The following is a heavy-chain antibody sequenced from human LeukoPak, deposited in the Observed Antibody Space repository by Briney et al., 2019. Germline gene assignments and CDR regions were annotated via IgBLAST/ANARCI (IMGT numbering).Heavy chain of an antibody. CDR2: ISWDSGSI. V-gene: IGHV3-9*01. Sequence: GGSLRLSCAASGFTFSSFSINWVRQAPGKGLEWVSGISWDSGSIGYADSVKGRFTISRDNAKNSLYLQMNSLRAEDTALYYCAKALGIAVAGTDLDYWGQGTLVTVSS. D-gene: IGHD6-19*01. J-gene: IGHJ4*02. CDR1: GFTFSSFS. CDR3: AKALGIAVAGTDLDY.